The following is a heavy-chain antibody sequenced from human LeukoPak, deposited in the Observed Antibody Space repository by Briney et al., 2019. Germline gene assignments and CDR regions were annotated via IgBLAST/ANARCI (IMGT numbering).Heavy chain of an antibody. D-gene: IGHD3-22*01. Sequence: GALRLSCAASGFTFSSYAMSWVRQAPGKGLEWVSAISGSGGSTYYADSVKGRFTISRDNSKNTLYLQMNSLRAEDTAVYYCAKVLRYYYDSSGNSADAFDIWGQGTMVTVSS. CDR3: AKVLRYYYDSSGNSADAFDI. J-gene: IGHJ3*02. CDR1: GFTFSSYA. CDR2: ISGSGGST. V-gene: IGHV3-23*01.